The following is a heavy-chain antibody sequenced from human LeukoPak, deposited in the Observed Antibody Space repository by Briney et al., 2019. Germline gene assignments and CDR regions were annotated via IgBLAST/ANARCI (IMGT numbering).Heavy chain of an antibody. CDR2: ISGDGGST. V-gene: IGHV3-43*02. Sequence: GGSLRLSCAASGFTFDDYAMHWVCQAPGKGLEWVSLISGDGGSTYYADSVKGRFTISRDNSKNSLYLQMNSLRTEDTALYYCAKATVAGTFYYYYGMDVWGQGTTVTVSS. CDR1: GFTFDDYA. D-gene: IGHD6-19*01. CDR3: AKATVAGTFYYYYGMDV. J-gene: IGHJ6*02.